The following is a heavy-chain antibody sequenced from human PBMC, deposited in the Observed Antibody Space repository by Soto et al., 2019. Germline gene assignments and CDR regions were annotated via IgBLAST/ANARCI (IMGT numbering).Heavy chain of an antibody. V-gene: IGHV1-8*01. J-gene: IGHJ5*02. D-gene: IGHD3-3*01. Sequence: QVQLVQSGAEVKKPGASVRVSCKASGYRFTNYDINWVRQATGQGLEWMGWMNPNTGNTGSAQKFQGRVTMTRDTSRGTAYMELSSLRSEDTAVYFCARGGGLLFLDSLLYPSDWFDPWGQGTLVTVSS. CDR1: GYRFTNYD. CDR3: ARGGGLLFLDSLLYPSDWFDP. CDR2: MNPNTGNT.